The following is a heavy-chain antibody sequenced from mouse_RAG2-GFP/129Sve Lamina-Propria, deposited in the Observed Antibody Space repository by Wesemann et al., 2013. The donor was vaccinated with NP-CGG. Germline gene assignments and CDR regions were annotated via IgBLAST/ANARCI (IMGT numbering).Heavy chain of an antibody. J-gene: IGHJ2*01. CDR3: ARKDWDVDY. D-gene: IGHD4-1*01. V-gene: IGHV1-22*01. Sequence: LGASVKMSCKASGYTFTDYNMHWVKQSHGKSLEWIGYINPNNGGTSYNQKFKGKATLTVNKSSSTAYMELRSLTSEDSAVYYCARKDWDVDYWGQGTTLTVSS. CDR2: INPNNGGT. CDR1: GYTFTDYN.